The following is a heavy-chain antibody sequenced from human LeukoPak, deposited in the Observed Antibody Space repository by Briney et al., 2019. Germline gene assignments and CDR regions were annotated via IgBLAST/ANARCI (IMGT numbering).Heavy chain of an antibody. CDR3: ATWAGDKRFAFDI. Sequence: ASVKVSCKVSGYTLTELSMHWVRQAPGKGLEWMGGFDPEDGETIYAQKFQGRVTMTEDTSTDTAYMELSSLRSEDTVVYYCATWAGDKRFAFDIWGQGTMVTVSS. J-gene: IGHJ3*02. D-gene: IGHD3-16*01. CDR1: GYTLTELS. CDR2: FDPEDGET. V-gene: IGHV1-24*01.